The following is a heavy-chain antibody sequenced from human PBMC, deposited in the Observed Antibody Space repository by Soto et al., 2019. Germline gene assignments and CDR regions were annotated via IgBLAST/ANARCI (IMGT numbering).Heavy chain of an antibody. J-gene: IGHJ6*02. Sequence: QVQLVQSGAEVKKPGSSVKVSCKASGGTFSSYGISWVRQAPGQGLEWMGGIIPIFDTAKYAQKFKGRVKITAAKSTSTAYMEESSLRSEDTGVYYGARDPRRSSDRGRVRQVADGDYYRMDVWGQGTTVTV. CDR1: GGTFSSYG. CDR2: IIPIFDTA. CDR3: ARDPRRSSDRGRVRQVADGDYYRMDV. D-gene: IGHD3-16*01. V-gene: IGHV1-69*06.